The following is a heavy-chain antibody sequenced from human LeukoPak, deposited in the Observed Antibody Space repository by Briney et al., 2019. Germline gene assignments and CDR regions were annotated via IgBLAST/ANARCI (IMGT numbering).Heavy chain of an antibody. CDR2: IYTSGST. V-gene: IGHV4-61*02. J-gene: IGHJ4*02. CDR1: GGSISSGSYY. D-gene: IGHD2-2*02. Sequence: SQTLSLTCTVSGGSISSGSYYWSWIRQPAGKGPEWIGRIYTSGSTNYNPSLKSRVTISVDTSKNQFSLKLSSVTAADTAVYYCARDRAGYCSSTSCYTGGFDYWGQGTLVTVSS. CDR3: ARDRAGYCSSTSCYTGGFDY.